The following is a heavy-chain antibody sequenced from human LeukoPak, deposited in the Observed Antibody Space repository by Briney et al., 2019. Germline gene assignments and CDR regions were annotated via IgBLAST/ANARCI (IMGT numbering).Heavy chain of an antibody. D-gene: IGHD5-18*01. CDR3: ARGAEDTAWGYFDY. J-gene: IGHJ4*02. Sequence: GYIYYSGSTYYNPSLKSRVTISVDTSKNQFSLKLSSVTAADTAVYYCARGAEDTAWGYFDYWGEGTLVTVSS. CDR2: IYYSGST. V-gene: IGHV4-31*02.